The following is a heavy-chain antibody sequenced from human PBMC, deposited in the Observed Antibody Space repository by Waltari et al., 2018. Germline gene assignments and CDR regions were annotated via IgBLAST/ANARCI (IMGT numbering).Heavy chain of an antibody. CDR2: IYYSGST. J-gene: IGHJ3*02. D-gene: IGHD6-13*01. V-gene: IGHV4-39*01. Sequence: QLQLQESGPGLVKPSETLSLTCTVSGGSISSSSYYWGWIRQPPGKGLAGIGSIYYSGSTYYNPALRNRATISGDTSKNQVSLKLSSVTAADTAVYYCARLTLLVPGAFDIWGQGTMVTVSS. CDR3: ARLTLLVPGAFDI. CDR1: GGSISSSSYY.